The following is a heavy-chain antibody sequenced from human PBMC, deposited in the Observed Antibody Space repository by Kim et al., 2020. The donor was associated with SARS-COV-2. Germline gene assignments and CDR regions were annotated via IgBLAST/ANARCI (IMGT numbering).Heavy chain of an antibody. Sequence: SETLSLTSTVSGGSISSGDYYWSWIRQPPGKGLEWIGYIYYSGSTYYNPSLKSRVTISVDTSKNQFSLKLSSVTAADTAVYYCAREIRFLEWLPYMDVWGKGTTVTVSS. D-gene: IGHD3-3*01. V-gene: IGHV4-30-4*01. J-gene: IGHJ6*03. CDR2: IYYSGST. CDR1: GGSISSGDYY. CDR3: AREIRFLEWLPYMDV.